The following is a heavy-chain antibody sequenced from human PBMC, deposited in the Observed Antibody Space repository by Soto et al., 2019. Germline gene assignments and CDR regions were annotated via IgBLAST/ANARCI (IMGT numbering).Heavy chain of an antibody. V-gene: IGHV1-3*01. CDR3: ARDRNWNSPPAYYFDY. J-gene: IGHJ4*02. D-gene: IGHD1-7*01. Sequence: ASVKVSCKASGYTFTSYAMHWVRRAPGQRLEWMGWINAGNGNTKYSQKFQGRVTITRDTSASTAYMELSSLRSEDTAVYYCARDRNWNSPPAYYFDYWGQGTLVTVSS. CDR1: GYTFTSYA. CDR2: INAGNGNT.